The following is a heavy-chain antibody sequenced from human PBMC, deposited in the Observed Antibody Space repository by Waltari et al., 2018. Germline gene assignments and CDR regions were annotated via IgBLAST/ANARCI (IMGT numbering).Heavy chain of an antibody. V-gene: IGHV4-59*01. CDR1: GGSISSYY. CDR3: ARPGYSSGWPNWYFDL. CDR2: IYYSGST. J-gene: IGHJ2*01. Sequence: QVQLQESGPGLVKPSETLSLTCTVSGGSISSYYWSWIRQPPGKGLEWIGSIYYSGSTNYNPSLKSRVTISVDTSKNQFSLKLSSVTAADTAVYYCARPGYSSGWPNWYFDLWGRGTLVTVSS. D-gene: IGHD6-19*01.